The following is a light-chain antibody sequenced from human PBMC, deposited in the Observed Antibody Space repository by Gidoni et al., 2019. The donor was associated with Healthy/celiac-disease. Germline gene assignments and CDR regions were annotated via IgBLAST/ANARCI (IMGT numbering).Light chain of an antibody. J-gene: IGKJ1*01. Sequence: DIVMTQSTDSLAVSLGERATIHCKSSQSVLYSSNDKNYLAWFQQKPGQPPKLLIYWASTWESGVPDRFSGSGSGTDFTLTISSLQAEDVAVYYCQQYYSTPTFGQGTKVEIK. V-gene: IGKV4-1*01. CDR2: WAS. CDR1: QSVLYSSNDKNY. CDR3: QQYYSTPT.